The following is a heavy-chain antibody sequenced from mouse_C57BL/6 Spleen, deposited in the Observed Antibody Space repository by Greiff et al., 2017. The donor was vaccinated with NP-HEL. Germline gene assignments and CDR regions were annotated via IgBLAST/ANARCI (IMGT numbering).Heavy chain of an antibody. V-gene: IGHV5-17*01. CDR1: GFTFSDYG. CDR2: ISSGSSTI. J-gene: IGHJ4*01. CDR3: ARPVIELGMDY. Sequence: EVNLVESGGGLVKPGGSLKLSCAASGFTFSDYGMHWVRQAPEKGLEWVAYISSGSSTIYYADTVKGRFTISRDNAKNTLFLQMTSLRSEDTAMYYCARPVIELGMDYWGQGTSVTVSS.